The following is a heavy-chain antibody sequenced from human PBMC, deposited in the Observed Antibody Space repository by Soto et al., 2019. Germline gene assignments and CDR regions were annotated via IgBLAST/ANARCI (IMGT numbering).Heavy chain of an antibody. V-gene: IGHV4-39*01. Sequence: QLQLQESGPGLVKPSETLSLTCTVSGGSISSSSYYWGWIRQPPGKGLEWIGSIYYSGSTYYNPSLKSRVTLSVDTSKNQFSLKLSSVTAADTAVYYCARRPGQQWLATPPDYWGQGTLVTVSS. CDR1: GGSISSSSYY. CDR2: IYYSGST. CDR3: ARRPGQQWLATPPDY. D-gene: IGHD6-19*01. J-gene: IGHJ4*02.